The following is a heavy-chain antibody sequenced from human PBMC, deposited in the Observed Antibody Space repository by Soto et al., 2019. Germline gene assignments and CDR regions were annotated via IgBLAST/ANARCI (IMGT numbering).Heavy chain of an antibody. CDR3: ARERIQLWSHYYYYGMDV. V-gene: IGHV1-2*04. Sequence: ASVKVSCKASGYTFTGYYMHWVRQAPGQGLEWMGWINPNSGGTNYAQKFQGWVTVTRDTSISTAYMELSRLRSDDTAVYYCARERIQLWSHYYYYGMDVWGQGTTVTVSS. J-gene: IGHJ6*02. CDR2: INPNSGGT. D-gene: IGHD5-18*01. CDR1: GYTFTGYY.